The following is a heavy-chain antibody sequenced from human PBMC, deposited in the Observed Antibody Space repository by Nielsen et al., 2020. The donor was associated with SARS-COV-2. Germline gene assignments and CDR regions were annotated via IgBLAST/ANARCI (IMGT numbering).Heavy chain of an antibody. J-gene: IGHJ5*02. Sequence: SVKVSCKASGYTFTKYGISWVRQAPGQGLERMGWISGNSDSAKYVKKFLGRVIMTTDTSTSIAYLEVRSLRSDDTAVYYCASSAPPSGFNWFDPWGQGTLVTVPS. CDR2: ISGNSDSA. CDR1: GYTFTKYG. CDR3: ASSAPPSGFNWFDP. D-gene: IGHD3-22*01. V-gene: IGHV1-18*04.